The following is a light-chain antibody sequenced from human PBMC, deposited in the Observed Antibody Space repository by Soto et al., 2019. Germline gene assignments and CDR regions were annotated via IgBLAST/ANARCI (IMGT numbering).Light chain of an antibody. CDR2: GNN. V-gene: IGLV1-40*01. CDR1: SSNIGAGYD. Sequence: QSVLTQLPSVSGVPGQRVTSSCTGTSSNIGAGYDVHWFQQFPGTAPKLLFYGNNNWPSGVPDRFSGSKSGTLASLAITVLQDEDETNYNCQSYDTILIDTGIFGTGTKLTGL. CDR3: QSYDTILIDTGI. J-gene: IGLJ1*01.